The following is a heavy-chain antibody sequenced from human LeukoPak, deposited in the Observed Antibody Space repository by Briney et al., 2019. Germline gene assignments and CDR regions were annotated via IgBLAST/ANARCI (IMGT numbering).Heavy chain of an antibody. CDR1: GFTFKHAF. CDR2: IKSKSDGEVT. D-gene: IGHD3-16*02. V-gene: IGHV3-15*01. Sequence: PGGSLRLSCAASGFTFKHAFLSWVRQAPGKGLEWDARIKSKSDGEVTDYAAPVKGRFVISRDDSNSTVYLQMNSLKTEDTAVYFCTTDPVSFEGIIAPFDYWGQGTLVTVSS. CDR3: TTDPVSFEGIIAPFDY. J-gene: IGHJ4*02.